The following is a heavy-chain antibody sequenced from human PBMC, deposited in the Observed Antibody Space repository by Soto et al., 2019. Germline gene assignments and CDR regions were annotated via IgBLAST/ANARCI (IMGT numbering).Heavy chain of an antibody. CDR2: IYSGGST. CDR3: ARRWGRPGDHYFDY. CDR1: GFTVSSNY. J-gene: IGHJ4*02. D-gene: IGHD2-21*02. Sequence: GGSLRLSCAASGFTVSSNYMSWVRQAPGKGLEWVSVIYSGGSTYYADSVKGRFTISRHNSKNTLYLQMNGLRVEDTAVYYCARRWGRPGDHYFDYWGQGTLVTVSS. V-gene: IGHV3-53*04.